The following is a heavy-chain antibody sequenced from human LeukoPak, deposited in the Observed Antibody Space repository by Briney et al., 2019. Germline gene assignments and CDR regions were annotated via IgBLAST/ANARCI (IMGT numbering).Heavy chain of an antibody. Sequence: GGSLRLSCAASGFIFDTYRMNWVRQAPGKGLEWVSSISASGSYIYYADSLKGRFTMSRDNTKNTLYLQMNSLRAEDTAVDYCARDSPGTTASDYWGQGTLVTVSS. CDR3: ARDSPGTTASDY. J-gene: IGHJ4*02. CDR2: ISASGSYI. V-gene: IGHV3-21*01. D-gene: IGHD1-1*01. CDR1: GFIFDTYR.